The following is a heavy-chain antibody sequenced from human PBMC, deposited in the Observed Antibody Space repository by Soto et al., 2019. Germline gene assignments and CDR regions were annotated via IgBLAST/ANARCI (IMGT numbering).Heavy chain of an antibody. CDR2: IDWDDDK. CDR3: ARTGYSSGEDYYYMDV. V-gene: IGHV2-70*11. J-gene: IGHJ6*03. D-gene: IGHD6-19*01. CDR1: GFSLSTSGMC. Sequence: SGPTLVNPTQTLTLTCTFSGFSLSTSGMCVSWIRQPPGKALEWLARIDWDDDKQYSTSLKTRLTISKDTSKNQVVLTMTNMDPVDTATYYCARTGYSSGEDYYYMDVWGKGTTVTVSS.